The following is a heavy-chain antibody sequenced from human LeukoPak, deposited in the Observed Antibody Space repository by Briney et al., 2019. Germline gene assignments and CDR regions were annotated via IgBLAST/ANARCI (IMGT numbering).Heavy chain of an antibody. V-gene: IGHV3-30-3*01. CDR3: ARGGYSSSGDYYYYYGMDV. CDR2: ISYDGSNK. J-gene: IGHJ6*02. Sequence: PGGSLRLSCAASGFTFSSYAMPWVRQAPGKGLEWVAVISYDGSNKYYADSVKGRFTISRDNSKNTLYLQMNSLRAEDTAVYYCARGGYSSSGDYYYYYGMDVWGQGTTVTVSS. D-gene: IGHD6-13*01. CDR1: GFTFSSYA.